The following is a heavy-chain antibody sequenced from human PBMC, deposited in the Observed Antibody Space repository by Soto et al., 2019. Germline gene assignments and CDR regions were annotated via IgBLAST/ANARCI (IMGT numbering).Heavy chain of an antibody. Sequence: PSETLSLTCTVSGRTFSINADFWYLAWIRQPPGKGLEWIGSIDNGGNTYYNPPLKSRVIISADTSKNQFSLSLNSVTAADTAVYYCVKRSLLLAPTWGQGILVTVSS. V-gene: IGHV4-39*01. CDR3: VKRSLLLAPT. CDR1: GRTFSINADF. D-gene: IGHD1-26*01. J-gene: IGHJ4*02. CDR2: IDNGGNT.